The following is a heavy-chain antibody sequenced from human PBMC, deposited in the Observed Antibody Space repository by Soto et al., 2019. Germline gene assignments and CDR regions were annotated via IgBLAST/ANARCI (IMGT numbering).Heavy chain of an antibody. CDR3: ARATIAGSSWYTLDY. V-gene: IGHV4-59*01. CDR2: IYYSGST. CDR1: GDSISSYY. Sequence: PSETLSLTCTVSGDSISSYYWSWIRQPPGKGLEWIGYIYYSGSTNYNPSLKSRVTISVDTSKNQFSLKLSSVTAADTAVYYCARATIAGSSWYTLDYWGQGTLVTVS. J-gene: IGHJ4*02. D-gene: IGHD6-13*01.